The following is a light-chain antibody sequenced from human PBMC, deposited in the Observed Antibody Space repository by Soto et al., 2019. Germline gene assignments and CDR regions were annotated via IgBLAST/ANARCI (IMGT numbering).Light chain of an antibody. CDR3: QQYKSYSLT. J-gene: IGKJ4*01. V-gene: IGKV1-5*01. CDR1: QSISSR. Sequence: DIQMTQSPSTLSASVGDRVTITCRASQSISSRLAWYQQKPGQAPKILIYDASNLESGVPSRFSGSGSGTEFTLTISSLQPDDFATYYCQQYKSYSLTCGGGTKVEIK. CDR2: DAS.